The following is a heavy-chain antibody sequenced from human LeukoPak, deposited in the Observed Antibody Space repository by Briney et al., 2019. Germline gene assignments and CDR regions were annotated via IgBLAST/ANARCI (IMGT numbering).Heavy chain of an antibody. CDR3: AKRLVRGWYLLYFDY. D-gene: IGHD6-19*01. CDR1: GFTFSSYA. Sequence: TGGSLRLSCAASGFTFSSYAMSWVRQAPGKGLEWVSAISGSGGSTYYADSVKGRFTISRDNSKNTLYLQMNSLRAEDTAVYYCAKRLVRGWYLLYFDYWGQGTLVTVSS. J-gene: IGHJ4*02. V-gene: IGHV3-23*01. CDR2: ISGSGGST.